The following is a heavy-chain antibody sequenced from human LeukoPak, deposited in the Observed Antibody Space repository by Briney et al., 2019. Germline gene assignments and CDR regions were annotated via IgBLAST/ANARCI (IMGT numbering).Heavy chain of an antibody. CDR1: GGSISSSSYY. D-gene: IGHD6-13*01. CDR3: AKDRRYGTSWYGVGDY. CDR2: ISGSGGST. Sequence: ETLSLTCTVSGGSISSSSYYWGWIRQPPGKGLEWVSAISGSGGSTYYADSVKGRFTISRDNSKNTLYLQMNSLRAEDTAVYYCAKDRRYGTSWYGVGDYWGQGTLVTVSS. J-gene: IGHJ4*02. V-gene: IGHV3-23*01.